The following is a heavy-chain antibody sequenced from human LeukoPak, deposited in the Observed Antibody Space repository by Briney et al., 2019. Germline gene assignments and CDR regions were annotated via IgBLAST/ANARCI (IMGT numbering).Heavy chain of an antibody. V-gene: IGHV4-59*12. J-gene: IGHJ4*02. D-gene: IGHD2-8*01. CDR1: GGSISSYY. Sequence: SETLSLTCTVSGGSISSYYWNWIRQPPGKGLEWIGYISDSGDTNYNPSLKSRVTISVDTSKNQFSLKLSSVTAADTAVYYCARGRTKAIDYWGQGTLVTVSS. CDR3: ARGRTKAIDY. CDR2: ISDSGDT.